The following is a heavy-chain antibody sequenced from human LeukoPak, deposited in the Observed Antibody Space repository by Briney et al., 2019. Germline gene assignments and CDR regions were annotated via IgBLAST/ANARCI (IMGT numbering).Heavy chain of an antibody. V-gene: IGHV1-18*01. CDR3: ARVREYSSGWYSSGSFDY. J-gene: IGHJ4*02. D-gene: IGHD6-19*01. Sequence: VASVKVSCKASGYTFTSYGISWVRQAPGQGLEWMGWISAYNGNTNYAQKLQGRVSMATDTSTSTAYMELRSLRSDDTAVYYCARVREYSSGWYSSGSFDYWGQGTLVTVSS. CDR2: ISAYNGNT. CDR1: GYTFTSYG.